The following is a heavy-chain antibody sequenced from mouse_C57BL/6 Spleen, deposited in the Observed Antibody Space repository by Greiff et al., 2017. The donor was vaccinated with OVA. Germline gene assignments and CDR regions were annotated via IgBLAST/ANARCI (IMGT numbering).Heavy chain of an antibody. V-gene: IGHV1-81*01. CDR3: ARRGDYSNYENYAMDY. CDR1: GYTFTSYG. Sequence: QVQLQQSGAELARPGASVKLSCKASGYTFTSYGISWVKQRTGQGLEWIGEIYPRSGNTYYNEKFKGKATLTADKSSSTAYMELRSLTSEDSAVYFCARRGDYSNYENYAMDYWGQGTSVTVSS. CDR2: IYPRSGNT. D-gene: IGHD2-5*01. J-gene: IGHJ4*01.